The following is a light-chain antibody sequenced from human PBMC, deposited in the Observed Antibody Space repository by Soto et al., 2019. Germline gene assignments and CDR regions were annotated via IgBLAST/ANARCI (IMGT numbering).Light chain of an antibody. CDR3: QQSYSTPL. CDR2: AAS. Sequence: DLQMTQSPSSLSASVGDRVTITCRASQSISSYLNWYQQKPGKAPKPLIYAASSLQSGVPSRFSGSGSGTDFTLTISSLQPEDFATYYCQQSYSTPLFGPGTKVDIK. CDR1: QSISSY. V-gene: IGKV1-39*01. J-gene: IGKJ3*01.